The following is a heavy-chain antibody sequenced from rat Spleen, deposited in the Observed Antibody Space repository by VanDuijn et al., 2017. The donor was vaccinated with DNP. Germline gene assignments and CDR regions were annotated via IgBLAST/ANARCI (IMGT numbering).Heavy chain of an antibody. CDR3: ARELGGFDY. J-gene: IGHJ2*01. Sequence: EVQLVESGGGLVQPGGSLKLSCAASGFTFSDYNMAWVRQAPKKGVAWVATIRYDGSSTYHRDSVKGRFTISRDNAKSTLYLQMDSLRSEDSATYYCARELGGFDYWGQGVMVTVSS. CDR2: IRYDGSST. CDR1: GFTFSDYN. V-gene: IGHV5-7*01. D-gene: IGHD5-1*01.